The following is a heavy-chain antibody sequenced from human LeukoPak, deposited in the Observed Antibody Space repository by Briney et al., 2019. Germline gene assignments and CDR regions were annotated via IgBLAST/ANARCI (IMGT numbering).Heavy chain of an antibody. V-gene: IGHV4-34*01. CDR2: INHSGST. CDR3: ATQQLGRSFDY. J-gene: IGHJ4*02. Sequence: SETLSLTCTVSGGSISSYYWSWIRQPPGKGLEWIGEINHSGSTNYNPSLKSRVTISVDTSKNQFSLKLSSVTAADTAVYYCATQQLGRSFDYWGQGTLVTVSS. CDR1: GGSISSYY. D-gene: IGHD6-6*01.